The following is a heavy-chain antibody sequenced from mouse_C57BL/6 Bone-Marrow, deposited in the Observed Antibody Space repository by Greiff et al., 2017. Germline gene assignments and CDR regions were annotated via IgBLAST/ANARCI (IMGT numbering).Heavy chain of an antibody. CDR2: IRNKANGYTT. D-gene: IGHD1-1*01. J-gene: IGHJ4*01. V-gene: IGHV7-3*01. Sequence: EVQVVESGGGLVQPGGSLSLSCAASGFTFTDYYMSWVRQPPGKALEWLGFIRNKANGYTTEYSASVKGRFTISRDNSQSILYLQMNALRAEDSATYYCARSYYYGSSCAMDYWGQGTSVTVSS. CDR3: ARSYYYGSSCAMDY. CDR1: GFTFTDYY.